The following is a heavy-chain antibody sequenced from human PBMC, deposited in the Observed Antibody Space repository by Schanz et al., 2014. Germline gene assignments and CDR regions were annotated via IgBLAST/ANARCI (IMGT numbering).Heavy chain of an antibody. J-gene: IGHJ4*02. CDR2: ICTSGGT. Sequence: EVQLLESGGGLVQPGGSLKLSCAASGLIFSNYVMSWVRQAPGKGLEWVSTICTSGGTNYAESVKDRITISRDNSKNTLYLQMNSLRAEDAAVYFCAKIERNEDWGQGTLVTVSS. CDR3: AKIERNED. D-gene: IGHD1-1*01. V-gene: IGHV3-23*01. CDR1: GLIFSNYV.